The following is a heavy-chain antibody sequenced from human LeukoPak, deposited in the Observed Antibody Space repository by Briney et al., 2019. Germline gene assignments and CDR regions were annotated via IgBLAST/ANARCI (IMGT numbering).Heavy chain of an antibody. J-gene: IGHJ4*02. Sequence: ASVKLSCKASGYTCTSSDINWVRQATGQGLEWIGWMNPNTDKTGFARNFQGRVTMTKNISINTAYMEVTSLTYEDTAIYYCARGRPGLASAGIYDFWGQGTLITVSS. CDR2: MNPNTDKT. D-gene: IGHD6-13*01. CDR3: ARGRPGLASAGIYDF. V-gene: IGHV1-8*01. CDR1: GYTCTSSD.